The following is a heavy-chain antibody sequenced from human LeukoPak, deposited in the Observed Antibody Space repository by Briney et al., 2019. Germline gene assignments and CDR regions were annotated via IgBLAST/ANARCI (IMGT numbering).Heavy chain of an antibody. CDR1: GCTFSDYY. J-gene: IGHJ4*02. V-gene: IGHV3-11*01. CDR2: ISSSGSTI. D-gene: IGHD5-18*01. CDR3: ARGEKGGHGYSYGSGY. Sequence: GGSLRLSCAASGCTFSDYYMSWIRQAPGKGLEWVSYISSSGSTIYYADSVKGRFTISRDNAKNSLYLQMNSLRAEDTAVYYCARGEKGGHGYSYGSGYWGQGTLVTVSS.